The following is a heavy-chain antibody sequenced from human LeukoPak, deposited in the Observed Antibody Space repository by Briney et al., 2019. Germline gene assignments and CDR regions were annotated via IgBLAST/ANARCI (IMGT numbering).Heavy chain of an antibody. Sequence: SVKVSCKASGGTFSSYASSWLRQAPGQGLEWMGGIIPIFGTANYAQKFQGRVTITADESTSTAYMELSSLRSEDTAVYYCARGLRTVTNAFDIWGQGTMVTVSS. CDR2: IIPIFGTA. CDR1: GGTFSSYA. J-gene: IGHJ3*02. CDR3: ARGLRTVTNAFDI. V-gene: IGHV1-69*13. D-gene: IGHD4-17*01.